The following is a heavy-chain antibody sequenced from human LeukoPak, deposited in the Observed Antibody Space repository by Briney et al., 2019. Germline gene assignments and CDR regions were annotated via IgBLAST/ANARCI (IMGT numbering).Heavy chain of an antibody. J-gene: IGHJ4*02. CDR2: IYYSGST. D-gene: IGHD2-15*01. Sequence: SEALSLTCTVSGGSISSYYWSWIRQPPGKGLEWIGYIYYSGSTNYNPSLKSRVTISVDTSKNQFSLKLSSVTAADTAVYYCARDPGNCSGGSCYVYWGQGTLVTVSS. CDR1: GGSISSYY. V-gene: IGHV4-59*01. CDR3: ARDPGNCSGGSCYVY.